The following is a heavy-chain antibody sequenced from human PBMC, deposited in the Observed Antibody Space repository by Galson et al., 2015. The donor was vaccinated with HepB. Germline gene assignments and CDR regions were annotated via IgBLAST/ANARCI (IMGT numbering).Heavy chain of an antibody. J-gene: IGHJ5*02. D-gene: IGHD6-13*01. CDR1: GFTFSSYS. Sequence: SLRLSCAASGFTFSSYSMNWVRQAPGKGLEWASSISSSSRTIYNADSVKGRFTISRDSAKNSLYLQMNSLRAEDTAVYYCARGPVKSSSWYDRWFAPGGQRTLVSVYS. CDR2: ISSSSRTI. CDR3: ARGPVKSSSWYDRWFAP. V-gene: IGHV3-48*01.